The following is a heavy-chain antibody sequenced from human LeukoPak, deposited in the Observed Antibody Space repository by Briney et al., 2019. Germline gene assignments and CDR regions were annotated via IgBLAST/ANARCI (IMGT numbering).Heavy chain of an antibody. CDR3: ARVIVLVEGASDHFDY. CDR1: GFTFSSYW. CDR2: IKYDGSAK. J-gene: IGHJ4*02. Sequence: PGGSLRLSCAASGFTFSSYWMTWVRQPPGMGLEWVANIKYDGSAKYYGDSVKGRFTISRDNTKNSLYLQMNSLRAEDTAVYYCARVIVLVEGASDHFDYWGQGTPATVHS. V-gene: IGHV3-7*01. D-gene: IGHD2-2*01.